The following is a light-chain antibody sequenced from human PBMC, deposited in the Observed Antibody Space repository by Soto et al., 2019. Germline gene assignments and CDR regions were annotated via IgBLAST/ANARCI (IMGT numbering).Light chain of an antibody. V-gene: IGKV2-28*01. CDR1: QSLLHSNGYNY. CDR2: LGS. J-gene: IGKJ1*01. CDR3: MQALQTTR. Sequence: DIVMTQSPLSLPVTPGEPASISCRSSQSLLHSNGYNYLDWYLQKPGQSPQLMIYLGSNRASGVPDRVSGSGSGTDFTLKISRVEAEDVGVYYCMQALQTTRFGQGTKVEIK.